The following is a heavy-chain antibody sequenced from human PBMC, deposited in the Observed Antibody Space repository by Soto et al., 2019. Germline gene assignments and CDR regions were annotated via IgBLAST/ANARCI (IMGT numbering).Heavy chain of an antibody. D-gene: IGHD6-19*01. J-gene: IGHJ6*02. CDR2: LWYDGSNK. CDR1: DSPFRSYG. Sequence: QVQLVESGGGVFKPGRPRKPPGAASDSPFRSYGIPGSGRAPARGLGGGAVLWYDGSNKYYADSVKGRFTISRDNSKNTLYLQMNSLRAEDTAVYYCARNTGGGSGWYEYYYYGMDVWGQGTTVTVSS. CDR3: ARNTGGGSGWYEYYYYGMDV. V-gene: IGHV3-33*01.